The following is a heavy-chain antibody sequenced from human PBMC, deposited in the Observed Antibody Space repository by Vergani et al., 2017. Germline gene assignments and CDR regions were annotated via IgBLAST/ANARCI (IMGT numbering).Heavy chain of an antibody. CDR3: AGGRHLTGNFDY. Sequence: EVQLVESGGGLVKPGGSLRLSCAASGFTFSSYSMNWVRQAPGKGLEWVSSISSSSSYIYYADSVKGRFTISRDNAKNSLYLQMNSLRAEDTAVYYCAGGRHLTGNFDYWGQGTLVTVAS. CDR1: GFTFSSYS. J-gene: IGHJ4*02. V-gene: IGHV3-21*01. D-gene: IGHD3-9*01. CDR2: ISSSSSYI.